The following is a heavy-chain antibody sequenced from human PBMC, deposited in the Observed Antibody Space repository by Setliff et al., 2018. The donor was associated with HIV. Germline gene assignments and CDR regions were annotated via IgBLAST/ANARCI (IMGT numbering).Heavy chain of an antibody. CDR2: ISSSSSSYT. D-gene: IGHD6-19*01. V-gene: IGHV3-21*05. CDR3: VKDGSVAGRYNYYMDV. Sequence: GGSLRFSCAPSEFTFSSYGMHWVRQAPGKGLEWVSYISSSSSSYTNYADSVKGRFTISRDNAKNSLYLQMNSLRAEDTAVYYCVKDGSVAGRYNYYMDVWGKGTTVTVSS. CDR1: EFTFSSYG. J-gene: IGHJ6*03.